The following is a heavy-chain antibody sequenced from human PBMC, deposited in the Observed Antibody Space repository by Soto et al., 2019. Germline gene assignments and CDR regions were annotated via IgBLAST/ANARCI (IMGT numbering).Heavy chain of an antibody. CDR2: INPNSGGT. D-gene: IGHD3-10*01. CDR1: GYTFTGYY. Sequence: QVQLVQSGAEVKKPGASVKVSCKASGYTFTGYYMHWVRQAPGQGLEWMGWINPNSGGTNYAQKFQGWVTRTRDTSISTAYMELSRLRSDDTDVYYCARDRVGRGYWFDPWGQGTLVTVSS. V-gene: IGHV1-2*04. CDR3: ARDRVGRGYWFDP. J-gene: IGHJ5*02.